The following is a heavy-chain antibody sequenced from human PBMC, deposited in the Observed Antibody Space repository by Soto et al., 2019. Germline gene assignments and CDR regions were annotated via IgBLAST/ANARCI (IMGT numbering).Heavy chain of an antibody. CDR1: GGSISSYY. D-gene: IGHD3-9*01. J-gene: IGHJ6*04. CDR2: IHYSGST. V-gene: IGHV4-59*08. Sequence: SETLSLTCTVSGGSISSYYWSWIRQPPGKGLEWIGYIHYSGSTHYNRSLKSRVTISLDTSKNQFSLKLTSVTAADSAVYYCARHSTGLDVWGKGTTVTVSS. CDR3: ARHSTGLDV.